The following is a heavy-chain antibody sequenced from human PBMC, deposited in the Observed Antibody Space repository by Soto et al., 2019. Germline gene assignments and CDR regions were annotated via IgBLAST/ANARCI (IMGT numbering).Heavy chain of an antibody. J-gene: IGHJ4*02. Sequence: GGSLRLSCAASGFTFSSYAMSWVRQAPGKGLEWVSAISGSGGSTYYADSVKGRFTISRDNSKNTLYLQMNSLRAEDTAVYYCATSIILEWLSDYWGQGTLVTVSS. D-gene: IGHD3-3*01. V-gene: IGHV3-23*01. CDR3: ATSIILEWLSDY. CDR1: GFTFSSYA. CDR2: ISGSGGST.